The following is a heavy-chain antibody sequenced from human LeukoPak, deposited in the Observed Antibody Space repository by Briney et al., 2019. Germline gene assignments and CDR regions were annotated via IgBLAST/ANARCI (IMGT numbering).Heavy chain of an antibody. V-gene: IGHV1-2*02. D-gene: IGHD3-10*01. CDR2: INPNSGGT. CDR3: ARLVRGAVWRYFDY. CDR1: GYTFTGYY. Sequence: ASVKVSCKASGYTFTGYYMHWVRQAPGQGREWMGWINPNSGGTNYAQKFQGRVTMTRDTSISTAYMELSRLRSDDTAVYYCARLVRGAVWRYFDYWGQGTLVTGSS. J-gene: IGHJ4*02.